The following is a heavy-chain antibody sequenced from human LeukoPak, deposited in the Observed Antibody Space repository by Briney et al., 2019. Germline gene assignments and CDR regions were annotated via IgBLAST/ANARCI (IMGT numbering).Heavy chain of an antibody. CDR3: ARVGMTTYYDFWSGYYTGMGAFDI. D-gene: IGHD3-3*01. J-gene: IGHJ3*02. CDR1: GYTFTSYY. CDR2: INPNSGGT. Sequence: ASVKVSCKASGYTFTSYYMHWVRQAPGQGLEWMGWINPNSGGTNYAQKFQGRVTMTRDTSISTAYMELSRLRSDDTAVYYCARVGMTTYYDFWSGYYTGMGAFDIWGQGTMVTVSS. V-gene: IGHV1-2*02.